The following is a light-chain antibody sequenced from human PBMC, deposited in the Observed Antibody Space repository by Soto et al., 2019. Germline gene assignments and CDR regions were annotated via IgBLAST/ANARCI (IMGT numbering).Light chain of an antibody. CDR1: SSDVGSYDL. V-gene: IGLV2-23*01. CDR2: ERT. J-gene: IGLJ3*02. CDR3: CSYAGSSTWV. Sequence: QSVLTQPASVSGSPGQSITISCTGTSSDVGSYDLVSWYQQHPGKAPQLMIYERTQRPSGVSNLFSGSKSGNTASLTISGLQGEGESYYYCCSYAGSSTWVFGGGTKLTVL.